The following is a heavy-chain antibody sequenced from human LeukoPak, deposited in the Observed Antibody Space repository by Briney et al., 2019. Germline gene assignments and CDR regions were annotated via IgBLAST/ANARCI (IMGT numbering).Heavy chain of an antibody. D-gene: IGHD5-24*01. CDR3: ATNRVGSSFDY. V-gene: IGHV1-2*02. Sequence: GASVKVSCKASGYTFTGHYMHWVRQAPGQGLEWMGRIDINSGGTTFAHHFQGRVTLTRDTSISTGYMELSGLTSDDTAVYYCATNRVGSSFDYWGQGTLVSVSS. CDR2: IDINSGGT. J-gene: IGHJ4*02. CDR1: GYTFTGHY.